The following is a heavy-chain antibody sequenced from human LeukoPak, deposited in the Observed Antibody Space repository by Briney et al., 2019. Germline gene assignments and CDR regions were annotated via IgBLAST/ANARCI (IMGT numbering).Heavy chain of an antibody. CDR2: ISSSGSTI. V-gene: IGHV3-48*03. J-gene: IGHJ3*02. CDR3: AREDGDAFDI. CDR1: GFTFSSYE. D-gene: IGHD5-24*01. Sequence: GGSLRLSCAASGFTFSSYEMNWVRQAPGKGLEWVSYISSSGSTIYYADSVKGRFTISRDNAKNSLYLQMNSLRAEDTAVYYCAREDGDAFDIWGQGTMVTVSS.